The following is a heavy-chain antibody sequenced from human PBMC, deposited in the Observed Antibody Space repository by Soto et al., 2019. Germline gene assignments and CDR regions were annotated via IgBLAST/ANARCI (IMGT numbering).Heavy chain of an antibody. CDR2: IYYSGST. D-gene: IGHD6-19*01. J-gene: IGHJ3*02. CDR1: GGSISSSSHY. V-gene: IGHV4-39*01. Sequence: KPSETLSLTCTVSGGSISSSSHYWGWIRQPPGKGLEWIGTIYYSGSTNSNPSLKSRVTISVDTSKNQFALKVNSVTAADTAVYFCARRDSRGWYNAFDIWGQGTTVTVSS. CDR3: ARRDSRGWYNAFDI.